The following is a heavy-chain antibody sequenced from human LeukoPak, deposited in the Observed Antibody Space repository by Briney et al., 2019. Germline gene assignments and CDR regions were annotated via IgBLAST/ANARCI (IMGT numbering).Heavy chain of an antibody. V-gene: IGHV4-38-2*02. D-gene: IGHD3-22*01. CDR2: IYHSGST. Sequence: SETLSLTCTVSGYSISSGYYWGWIRQPPGKGLEWIGSIYHSGSTYYNPSLKSRVTISEDTSKNQFSLKLSSVTAADTAVYYCARGGGSSGLYNWFDPWGQGTLVTVSS. CDR3: ARGGGSSGLYNWFDP. CDR1: GYSISSGYY. J-gene: IGHJ5*02.